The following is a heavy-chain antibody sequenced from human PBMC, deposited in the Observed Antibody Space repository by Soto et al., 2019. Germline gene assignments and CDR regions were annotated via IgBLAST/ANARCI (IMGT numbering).Heavy chain of an antibody. D-gene: IGHD3-3*01. J-gene: IGHJ6*03. CDR3: ARVPSLRFLDHPGDYYYYYMDV. CDR2: IYYSGST. CDR1: GGSISSGGYY. Sequence: SETLSLTCTVSGGSISSGGYYWSWIRQHPGKGLEWIGYIYYSGSTYYNPSLKSRVTISVDTSKNQFSLKLGSVTAADTAVYYCARVPSLRFLDHPGDYYYYYMDVWGKGTTVTVSS. V-gene: IGHV4-31*03.